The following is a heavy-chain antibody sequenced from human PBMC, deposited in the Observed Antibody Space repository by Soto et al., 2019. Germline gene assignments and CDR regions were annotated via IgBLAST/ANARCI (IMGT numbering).Heavy chain of an antibody. Sequence: EVQLLESGGGLVQPGGSLRLSCAASGFTFSSYAMSWVRQAPGKGLEWVSAISGSGGSTYYADSVKGWFTISRDNSKNTLYLQMNSLRAEDTAVYFWAKGGATVPHYYYYGMDVWGQWTTVTVSS. J-gene: IGHJ6*02. D-gene: IGHD4-4*01. CDR1: GFTFSSYA. CDR3: AKGGATVPHYYYYGMDV. V-gene: IGHV3-23*01. CDR2: ISGSGGST.